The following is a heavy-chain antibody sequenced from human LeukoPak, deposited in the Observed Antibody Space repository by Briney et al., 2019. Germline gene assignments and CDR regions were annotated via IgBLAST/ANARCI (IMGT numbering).Heavy chain of an antibody. CDR2: IYYSGST. CDR1: GGSISSSSYY. D-gene: IGHD3-16*01. V-gene: IGHV4-39*07. Sequence: SQTLSLTCTVSGGSISSSSYYWGWIRQSPGKGLEWTGSIYYSGSTYYNPSLKSRVTISVDTSKNQFSLKLSSVTAADTAVYYCARGYAESPLQLGPHWYFDLWGRGTLVTVSS. CDR3: ARGYAESPLQLGPHWYFDL. J-gene: IGHJ2*01.